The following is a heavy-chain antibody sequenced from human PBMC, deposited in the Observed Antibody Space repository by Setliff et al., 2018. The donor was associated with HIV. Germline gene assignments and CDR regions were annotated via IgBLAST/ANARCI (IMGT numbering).Heavy chain of an antibody. D-gene: IGHD3-3*01. CDR2: IHYSGSS. Sequence: PSETLSLTCTVPGGSITGHYWSWIRQPPGKGLEWIGYIHYSGSSNYNPSLKSRVSISLDTSKKQVSLKLNSVTAADTAVYYCARGLSIFGVATPGFYSFMDVWGKGTTVTVSS. V-gene: IGHV4-59*11. J-gene: IGHJ6*03. CDR1: GGSITGHY. CDR3: ARGLSIFGVATPGFYSFMDV.